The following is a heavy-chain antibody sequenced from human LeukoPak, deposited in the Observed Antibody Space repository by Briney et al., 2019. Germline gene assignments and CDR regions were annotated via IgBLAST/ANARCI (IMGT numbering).Heavy chain of an antibody. CDR1: GYIFTDYY. Sequence: GASVKVSCKASGYIFTDYYMHWVRQAPGQGHEWMGGIIPIFGTANYAQKFQGRVTITADESTSTAYMELSSLRSEDTAVYYCAIGSQNGYNYGAFDIWGQGTMVTVSS. V-gene: IGHV1-69*13. J-gene: IGHJ3*02. D-gene: IGHD5-24*01. CDR2: IIPIFGTA. CDR3: AIGSQNGYNYGAFDI.